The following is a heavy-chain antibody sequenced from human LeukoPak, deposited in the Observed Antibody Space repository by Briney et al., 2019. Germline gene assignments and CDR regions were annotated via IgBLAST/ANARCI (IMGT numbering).Heavy chain of an antibody. CDR1: GGSISSGGYY. V-gene: IGHV4-31*03. CDR3: ARGLGYYYDSSGYYYRNYFDY. CDR2: IYYSGST. D-gene: IGHD3-22*01. Sequence: PSQTLSLTCTVSGGSISSGGYYWSWIRQHPGKGLEWIGYIYYSGSTYYNPSLKSRVTISVDTSKNQFSLKLSSVTAADTAVYYCARGLGYYYDSSGYYYRNYFDYWGQGTLVTVSS. J-gene: IGHJ4*02.